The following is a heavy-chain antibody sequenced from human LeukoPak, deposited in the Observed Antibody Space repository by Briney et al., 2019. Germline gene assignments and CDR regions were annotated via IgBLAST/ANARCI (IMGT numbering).Heavy chain of an antibody. CDR1: GYTFTSYG. D-gene: IGHD5-12*01. Sequence: SVKVSCKASGYTFTSYGIRWVRQAPGQGLEWMGRTIPILGIANYAQKFQGRVTITADKSTSTAYMELSSLRSEDTAVYYCARPRDGYNLTPLDYWGQGTLVTVSS. CDR3: ARPRDGYNLTPLDY. V-gene: IGHV1-69*04. CDR2: TIPILGIA. J-gene: IGHJ4*02.